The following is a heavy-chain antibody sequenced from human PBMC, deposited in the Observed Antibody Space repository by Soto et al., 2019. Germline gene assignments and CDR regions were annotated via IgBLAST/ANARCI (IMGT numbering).Heavy chain of an antibody. J-gene: IGHJ4*02. Sequence: QVQLVQSGAEVKKPGSSVKVSCKASGGTFSSYAISWVRQAPGQGLEWMGGIIPIFGTANYAQKFQGRVTITAEESTSKDYMELRRLKSEDTAVYSCARVGGTAVVTRWTFDYWGQGTLVTVSS. D-gene: IGHD2-21*02. CDR2: IIPIFGTA. V-gene: IGHV1-69*01. CDR1: GGTFSSYA. CDR3: ARVGGTAVVTRWTFDY.